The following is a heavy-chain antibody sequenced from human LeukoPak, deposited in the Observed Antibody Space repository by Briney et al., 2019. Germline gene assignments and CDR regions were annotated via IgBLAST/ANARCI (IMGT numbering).Heavy chain of an antibody. CDR3: AKGDTAMVTMDY. J-gene: IGHJ4*02. CDR2: ISYDGSNK. V-gene: IGHV3-30*18. Sequence: GGSLRLSCAASGFTFSSYGMHWVRQAPGKGLEWVAVISYDGSNKYYADSVKGRFTIFRDNSKNTLYLQMNSLRAEDTAVYYCAKGDTAMVTMDYWGQGTLVTVSS. CDR1: GFTFSSYG. D-gene: IGHD5-18*01.